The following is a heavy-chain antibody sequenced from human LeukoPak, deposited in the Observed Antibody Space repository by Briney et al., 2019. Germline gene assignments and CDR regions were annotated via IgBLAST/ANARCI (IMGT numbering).Heavy chain of an antibody. CDR2: FSASDGSR. CDR1: GFSFSSYG. J-gene: IGHJ4*02. Sequence: PGGSLRLSCEASGFSFSSYGMSWVRQAPGEGLEWVSGFSASDGSRYYADSVKGRFTLSRDNSKNTLYLQMNSLRAEDTAMYYCARGRLRVHLADFGYWGQGTLVTVSS. V-gene: IGHV3-23*01. CDR3: ARGRLRVHLADFGY. D-gene: IGHD6-19*01.